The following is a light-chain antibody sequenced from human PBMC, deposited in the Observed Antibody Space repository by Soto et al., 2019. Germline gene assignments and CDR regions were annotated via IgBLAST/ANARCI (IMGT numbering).Light chain of an antibody. V-gene: IGKV3-20*01. CDR3: QQYGSSPET. J-gene: IGKJ1*01. Sequence: EIVFTQSPGTLSLSPGERATLSCRASQSVSSIYLAWYQQKPGQAPRLLIYGASSRATGIPDRFSGSGSGTDFTLTISRLEPEDFAVYYCQQYGSSPETFGQGTKVDIK. CDR1: QSVSSIY. CDR2: GAS.